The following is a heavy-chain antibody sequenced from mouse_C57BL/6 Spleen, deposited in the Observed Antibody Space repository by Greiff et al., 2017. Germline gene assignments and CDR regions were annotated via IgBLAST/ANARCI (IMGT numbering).Heavy chain of an antibody. CDR2: IYPGDGDT. Sequence: VQLQQSGAELVKPGASVKISCKASGYAFSSYWMNWVKQRPGKGLEWIGQIYPGDGDTNYNGKFKGKATLTADKSSSTAYMQLSSLTSEDSAVYFCARRNYGNLYAMDYWGQGTSVTVSS. V-gene: IGHV1-80*01. CDR3: ARRNYGNLYAMDY. J-gene: IGHJ4*01. D-gene: IGHD2-1*01. CDR1: GYAFSSYW.